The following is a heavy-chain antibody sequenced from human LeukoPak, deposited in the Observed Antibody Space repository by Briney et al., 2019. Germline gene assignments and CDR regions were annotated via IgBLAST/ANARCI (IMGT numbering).Heavy chain of an antibody. Sequence: PGGSLRLSCAASGFTFSSYGMHWVRQAPGKGLEWVAVIWNDGSNKYYADSVKGRFTISRDNSKNTLYLQMNSLRAEDTAVYYCAREVVGVQGRTDYWGQGTLVTVSS. J-gene: IGHJ4*02. CDR1: GFTFSSYG. CDR3: AREVVGVQGRTDY. CDR2: IWNDGSNK. V-gene: IGHV3-33*01. D-gene: IGHD1-26*01.